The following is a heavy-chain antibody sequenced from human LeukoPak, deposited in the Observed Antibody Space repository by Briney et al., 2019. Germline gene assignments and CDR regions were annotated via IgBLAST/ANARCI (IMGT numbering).Heavy chain of an antibody. CDR3: ARGVGYSLTYYFDY. D-gene: IGHD5-18*01. CDR1: GYTFTSYD. Sequence: ASVKVSCKASGYTFTSYDINWVRQATGQGLEWMGWMNPNSGNTGYAQEFQGRVTMTRNTSISTAYMELSSLRSEDTAVYYCARGVGYSLTYYFDYWGQGTLVTVSS. J-gene: IGHJ4*02. CDR2: MNPNSGNT. V-gene: IGHV1-8*01.